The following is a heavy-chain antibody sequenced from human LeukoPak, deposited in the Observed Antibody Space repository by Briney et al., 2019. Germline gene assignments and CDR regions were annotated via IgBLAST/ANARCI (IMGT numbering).Heavy chain of an antibody. CDR3: ASLTGGGLNFDY. CDR1: GGSISSSSYY. J-gene: IGHJ4*02. V-gene: IGHV4-39*01. D-gene: IGHD7-27*01. CDR2: IYYSGST. Sequence: SETLSLTCTVSGGSISSSSYYWGWIRQPPGKGLEWIGSIYYSGSTYYNPSLKSRVTISVDTSKNQFSLKLSSVTAADTAVYYCASLTGGGLNFDYWGQGTLVTVSS.